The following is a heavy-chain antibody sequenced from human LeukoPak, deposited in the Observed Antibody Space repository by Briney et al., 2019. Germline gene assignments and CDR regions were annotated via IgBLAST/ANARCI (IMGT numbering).Heavy chain of an antibody. CDR3: ASSLHYDSSGYYYGSFIWFDP. V-gene: IGHV1-69*13. D-gene: IGHD3-22*01. CDR2: IIPIFGTA. Sequence: SVKVSCKASGGTFSSYAISWVRQAPGQGLEWRGGIIPIFGTANYAQKFQGRVTITADESTSTAYMELSSLRSEDTAVYYCASSLHYDSSGYYYGSFIWFDPWGRGTLVTVSS. J-gene: IGHJ5*02. CDR1: GGTFSSYA.